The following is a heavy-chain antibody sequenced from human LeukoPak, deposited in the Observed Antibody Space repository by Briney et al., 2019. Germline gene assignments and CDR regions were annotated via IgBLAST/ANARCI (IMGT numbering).Heavy chain of an antibody. V-gene: IGHV4-39*01. Sequence: SETLSLTCTVSGGSISSSSYYWGWIRQPPGKGLEWIGSIYYSGSTYYNPSHKSRVTISVDTSKNQFSLKLSSVTAADTAVYYCARHRWGGLRPAFDCWGQGTLVTVSS. D-gene: IGHD3-16*01. CDR1: GGSISSSSYY. J-gene: IGHJ4*02. CDR2: IYYSGST. CDR3: ARHRWGGLRPAFDC.